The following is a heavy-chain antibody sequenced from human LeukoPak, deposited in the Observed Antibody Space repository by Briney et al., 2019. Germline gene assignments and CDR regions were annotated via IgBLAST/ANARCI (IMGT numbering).Heavy chain of an antibody. Sequence: GGSLRLSCAASGFTFSTNAMIWVRQAPVKGLEWVSTISGSGGSTYYANSVKGRFTISRDNSKNTLYLQMNSLRDEDSAVYYCAKDACVGDCNYHFDYWGQGTLVPVSS. CDR2: ISGSGGST. J-gene: IGHJ4*02. CDR3: AKDACVGDCNYHFDY. V-gene: IGHV3-23*01. CDR1: GFTFSTNA. D-gene: IGHD2-21*02.